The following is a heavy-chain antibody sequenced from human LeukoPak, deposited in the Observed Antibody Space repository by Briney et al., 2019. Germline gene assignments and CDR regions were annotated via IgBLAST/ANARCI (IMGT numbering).Heavy chain of an antibody. CDR1: GGSVNSGSYY. D-gene: IGHD5-18*01. CDR2: IYYSGST. J-gene: IGHJ4*02. V-gene: IGHV4-61*01. Sequence: SETLSLTRTVSGGSVNSGSYYWNWIRQPPGKGLEWIGYIYYSGSTNYNPSLKSRVTISVDTSKNQFSLKLSSVTAADTAVYYCARVDTAMVRYFDYWGQGTLVTVSS. CDR3: ARVDTAMVRYFDY.